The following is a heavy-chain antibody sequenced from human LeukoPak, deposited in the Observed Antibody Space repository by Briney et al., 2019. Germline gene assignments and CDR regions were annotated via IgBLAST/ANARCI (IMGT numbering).Heavy chain of an antibody. CDR1: GFTLSSYA. CDR2: ISGSGGST. CDR3: AKDPVYDSSGSPYYFDY. V-gene: IGHV3-23*01. Sequence: GGSLRLSCAASGFTLSSYAMSWVRQAPGKGLEWVSAISGSGGSTYYADSVKGRFTISRDNSKNTLYLQMNSLRAEDTAVYYCAKDPVYDSSGSPYYFDYWGQGTLVTVSS. J-gene: IGHJ4*02. D-gene: IGHD3-22*01.